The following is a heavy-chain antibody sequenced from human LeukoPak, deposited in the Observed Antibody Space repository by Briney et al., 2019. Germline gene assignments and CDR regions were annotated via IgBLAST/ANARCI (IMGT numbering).Heavy chain of an antibody. CDR3: ARERYGNYN. D-gene: IGHD4-11*01. J-gene: IGHJ4*02. V-gene: IGHV3-7*03. CDR1: GFTFSSFW. CDR2: IKEDGSVK. Sequence: GGSLRLSCAASGFTFSSFWMIWVRQAPGKGLEWVANIKEDGSVKNYVDSVKGRFTISRDNAKNSLFLQMNSLRAEDTAVYYCARERYGNYNWGQRTLVTVSS.